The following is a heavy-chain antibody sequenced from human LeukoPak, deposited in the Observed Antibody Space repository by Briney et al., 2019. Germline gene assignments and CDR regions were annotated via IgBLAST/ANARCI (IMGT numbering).Heavy chain of an antibody. Sequence: ASVKVSCKASGYTFIGYYVYCVRQAPGHGLEWMGWINPNNGGIKYTQKFQGRLTMTRDTSISTAYMELSRLRSDDTAVYYCARGYSGYDSDFDYWGQGTLVTVSS. D-gene: IGHD5-12*01. CDR2: INPNNGGI. V-gene: IGHV1-2*02. CDR3: ARGYSGYDSDFDY. J-gene: IGHJ4*02. CDR1: GYTFIGYY.